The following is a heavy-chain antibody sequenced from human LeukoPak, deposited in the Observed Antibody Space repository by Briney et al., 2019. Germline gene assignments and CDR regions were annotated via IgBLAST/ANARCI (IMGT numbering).Heavy chain of an antibody. Sequence: SETLSLTCTVSGGSISSYYWSWIRQPPGKGLEWIGEINHSGSTNYNPSLKSRVTISVDTSKNQFSLKLSSVTAADTAVYYCARGYSSLLVRWGQGTLVTVSS. V-gene: IGHV4-34*01. CDR3: ARGYSSLLVR. D-gene: IGHD6-13*01. CDR2: INHSGST. J-gene: IGHJ4*02. CDR1: GGSISSYY.